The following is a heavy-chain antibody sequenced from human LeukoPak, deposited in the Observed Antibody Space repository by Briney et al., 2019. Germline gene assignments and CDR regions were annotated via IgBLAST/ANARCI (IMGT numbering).Heavy chain of an antibody. CDR3: ARERTGPLRSGYYDSFLH. CDR2: ISSTGNYI. D-gene: IGHD3-3*01. J-gene: IGHJ4*02. Sequence: GGSLRLSCAASGLTFITYSMNWVRQAPEKGLGWDSSISSTGNYIYYADSVKGRFTISRDNAKNSLYLQMNSLGAEDTAVYYCARERTGPLRSGYYDSFLHWGQGTLVTVSS. V-gene: IGHV3-21*01. CDR1: GLTFITYS.